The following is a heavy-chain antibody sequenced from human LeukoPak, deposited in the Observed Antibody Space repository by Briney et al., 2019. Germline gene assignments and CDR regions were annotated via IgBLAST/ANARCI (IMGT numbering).Heavy chain of an antibody. CDR2: IYYSGST. Sequence: SETLSLTCTVSGGSISSSSYYWGWIRQPPGKGLEWIGSIYYSGSTYYNPSLKSRVTISVDTSKNQFSLKLSSVTAADTAVYYCARQSFVPPGAVPAATNKKGLQQVYYYYYYMDVWGKGTTVTISS. CDR1: GGSISSSSYY. D-gene: IGHD2-2*01. CDR3: ARQSFVPPGAVPAATNKKGLQQVYYYYYYMDV. V-gene: IGHV4-39*01. J-gene: IGHJ6*03.